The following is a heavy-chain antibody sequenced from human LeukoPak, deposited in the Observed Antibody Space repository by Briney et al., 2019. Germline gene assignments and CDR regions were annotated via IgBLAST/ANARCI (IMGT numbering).Heavy chain of an antibody. CDR3: ARGAEPYGSGSYYFDY. Sequence: SETLSLTCAVYGGSFSGYYWSWIRQPPGKGLEWIGEINHSGSTNYNPSLKSRVTTSVDTSKNQFSLKLSSVTAADTAVYYCARGAEPYGSGSYYFDYWGQGTLVTVSS. J-gene: IGHJ4*02. V-gene: IGHV4-34*01. D-gene: IGHD3-10*01. CDR1: GGSFSGYY. CDR2: INHSGST.